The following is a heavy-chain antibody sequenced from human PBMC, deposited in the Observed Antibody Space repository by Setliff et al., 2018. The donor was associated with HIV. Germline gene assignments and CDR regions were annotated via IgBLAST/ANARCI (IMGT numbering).Heavy chain of an antibody. Sequence: GVSLRLSCAASGFTFSNAWMNWVRQAPGKGLEWVGRIKSKTDGGTTDYAAPVKGRFTISRDDSKNTLYLQMNSLKTEDTAIYYCTTKPPAADFQHWGQGTLVTVSS. V-gene: IGHV3-15*07. CDR3: TTKPPAADFQH. D-gene: IGHD2-2*01. J-gene: IGHJ1*01. CDR1: GFTFSNAW. CDR2: IKSKTDGGTT.